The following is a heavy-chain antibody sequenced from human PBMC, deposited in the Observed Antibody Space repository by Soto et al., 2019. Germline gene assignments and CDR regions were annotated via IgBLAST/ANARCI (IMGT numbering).Heavy chain of an antibody. J-gene: IGHJ5*02. CDR1: GYTLTELS. V-gene: IGHV1-24*01. CDR3: ATDLLWFGGRNWFDP. D-gene: IGHD3-10*01. CDR2: FDPEDGET. Sequence: ASVKVSCKVSGYTLTELSMHWVRQAPGKGLEWMGGFDPEDGETIYAQKFQGRVTMTEDTSTDTAYMELSSLRSEDTAVYYCATDLLWFGGRNWFDPWGQGTLVTVSS.